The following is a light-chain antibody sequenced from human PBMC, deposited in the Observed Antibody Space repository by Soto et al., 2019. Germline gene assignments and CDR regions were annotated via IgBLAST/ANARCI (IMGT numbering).Light chain of an antibody. CDR2: GAS. CDR3: QQYTNWPYT. J-gene: IGKJ2*01. V-gene: IGKV3-15*01. Sequence: EIVMTQSPATLSVSPGERASLSCRASQSVGSNLAWYQQTAGQAPRLLIYGASTRATGIPARFSGRGSGTECTLTISSLQSEDFAVYSCQQYTNWPYTFGQGTKLEIK. CDR1: QSVGSN.